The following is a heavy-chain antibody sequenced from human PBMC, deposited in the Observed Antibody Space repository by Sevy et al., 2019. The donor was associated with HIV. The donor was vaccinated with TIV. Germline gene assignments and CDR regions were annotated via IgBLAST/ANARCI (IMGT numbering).Heavy chain of an antibody. CDR2: IKSKTNGGTT. D-gene: IGHD2-21*01. CDR1: GFTFSNAW. J-gene: IGHJ6*03. V-gene: IGHV3-15*01. Sequence: GGSLRLSCAASGFTFSNAWMSWVRQAPGKGLEWVGHIKSKTNGGTTDYAAPVKGRFTISRDDSKNTLYLQMNSLKTEDTAVYYCTRGVVVITKYYYYYIDVWGKWTTVTVSS. CDR3: TRGVVVITKYYYYYIDV.